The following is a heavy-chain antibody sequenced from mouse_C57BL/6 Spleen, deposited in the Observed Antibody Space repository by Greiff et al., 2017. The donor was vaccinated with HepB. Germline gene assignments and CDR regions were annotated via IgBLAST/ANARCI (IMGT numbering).Heavy chain of an antibody. Sequence: VQLQQSGAELVKPGASVKLSCKASGYTFTSYWMHWVKQRPGQGLEWIGMIHPNSGSTNYNEKFKSKATLTVDKSSSTAYMQLSSLTSEDSAVYYCAREGAVREAWFAYWGQGTLVTVSA. V-gene: IGHV1-64*01. J-gene: IGHJ3*01. CDR1: GYTFTSYW. D-gene: IGHD1-1*01. CDR2: IHPNSGST. CDR3: AREGAVREAWFAY.